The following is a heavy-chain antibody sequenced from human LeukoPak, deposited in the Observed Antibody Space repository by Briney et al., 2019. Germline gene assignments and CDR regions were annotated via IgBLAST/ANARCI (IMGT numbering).Heavy chain of an antibody. Sequence: GGSLRLSCAASGFTFSSYWMHWVRQAPGKGLVWVSHIDSDGISTSYADSVKGRFTISRDNAKNTLYLQMNTLRAEDTAVYYCARGFTIFGVVNDAFDIWGQGTMVTVSS. D-gene: IGHD3-3*01. CDR2: IDSDGIST. CDR1: GFTFSSYW. V-gene: IGHV3-74*01. CDR3: ARGFTIFGVVNDAFDI. J-gene: IGHJ3*02.